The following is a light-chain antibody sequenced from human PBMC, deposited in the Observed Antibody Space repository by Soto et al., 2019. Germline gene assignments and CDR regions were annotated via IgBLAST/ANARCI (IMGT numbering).Light chain of an antibody. Sequence: ETVLTQSPGTLSLSPGERATLSCRASQSVSSNSLAWFQQKPGQAPRLLIFGASSRATGIPDRFSGSGSGTAFTITISRLEPEDFAVYYCQHYGTSPWTFGQGTKVEIK. CDR1: QSVSSNS. CDR3: QHYGTSPWT. V-gene: IGKV3-20*01. J-gene: IGKJ1*01. CDR2: GAS.